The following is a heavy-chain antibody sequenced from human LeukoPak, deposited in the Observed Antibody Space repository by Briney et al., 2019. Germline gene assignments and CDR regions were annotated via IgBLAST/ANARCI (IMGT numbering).Heavy chain of an antibody. D-gene: IGHD3-22*01. V-gene: IGHV3-23*01. CDR2: ISGSGGST. CDR3: AKFSSGYYFDY. CDR1: GFTFSSYG. J-gene: IGHJ4*02. Sequence: GGSLRLSCAASGFTFSSYGMSWVRQAPGKGLEWVSAISGSGGSTYYADSVKGRVTISRDNSKNTLYLQMSSLRAEDTAVYYCAKFSSGYYFDYWGQGTLVTVSS.